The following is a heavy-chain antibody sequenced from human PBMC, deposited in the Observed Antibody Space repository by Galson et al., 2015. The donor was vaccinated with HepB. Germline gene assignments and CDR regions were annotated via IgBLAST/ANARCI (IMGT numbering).Heavy chain of an antibody. V-gene: IGHV3-23*01. CDR3: AKVEGNTMIVVVTGYYYYYGMDV. CDR1: GFTFSSYA. CDR2: ISGSGGST. Sequence: SLRLSCAASGFTFSSYAMSWVRQAPGKGLEWVSAISGSGGSTYYADSVKGRFTISRDNSKNTLYLQMNSLRAEDTAVYYCAKVEGNTMIVVVTGYYYYYGMDVWGQGTTVTVSS. J-gene: IGHJ6*02. D-gene: IGHD3-22*01.